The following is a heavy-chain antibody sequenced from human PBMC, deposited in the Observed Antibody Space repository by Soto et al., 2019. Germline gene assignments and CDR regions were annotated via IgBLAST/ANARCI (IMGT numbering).Heavy chain of an antibody. CDR3: ARCFYYDSSGLDY. CDR2: ISYDGSNK. CDR1: GFTFSSYA. D-gene: IGHD3-22*01. Sequence: QVQLVESGGGVVQPGRSLRLSCAASGFTFSSYAMHWVRQAPGKRLEWVAVISYDGSNKYYADSVKGRFTISRDNSKNTLDLQMNSLRAEDTAVYYCARCFYYDSSGLDYWGQGTLVTVSS. V-gene: IGHV3-30-3*01. J-gene: IGHJ4*02.